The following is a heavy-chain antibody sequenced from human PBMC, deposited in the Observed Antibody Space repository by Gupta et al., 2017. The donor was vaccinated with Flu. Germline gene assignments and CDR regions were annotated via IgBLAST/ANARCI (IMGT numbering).Heavy chain of an antibody. CDR2: ISCSGGST. J-gene: IGHJ4*02. V-gene: IGHV3-23*01. CDR1: GFTFSSYA. CDR3: AKDPQMYYYDSSGSAYFDY. D-gene: IGHD3-22*01. Sequence: EVQLLESGGGLVEPGGSLRLSCAASGFTFSSYAMSWVRQAPGKGLGWVSAISCSGGSTYYADSVKGRFTISRDNSKNTLYLQMNSLRAEDTAVYYCAKDPQMYYYDSSGSAYFDYWGQGTLVTVSS.